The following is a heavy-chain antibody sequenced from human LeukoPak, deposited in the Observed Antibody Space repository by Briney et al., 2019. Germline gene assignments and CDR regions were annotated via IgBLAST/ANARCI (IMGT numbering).Heavy chain of an antibody. J-gene: IGHJ4*02. CDR1: GGSFSGYY. V-gene: IGHV4-34*01. CDR2: INHSGST. D-gene: IGHD5-24*01. CDR3: ARERVRWLQFLDPDEFDY. Sequence: SETLSLTCAVYGGSFSGYYWSWIRQPPGKGLEWIGEINHSGSTNYNPSLKSRVTISVDTSKNQFSLKLSSVTAADTAVYYCARERVRWLQFLDPDEFDYWGQGTLVTVSS.